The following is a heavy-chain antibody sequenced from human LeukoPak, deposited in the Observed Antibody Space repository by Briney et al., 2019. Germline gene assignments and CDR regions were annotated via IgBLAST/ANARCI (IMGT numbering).Heavy chain of an antibody. D-gene: IGHD3-10*01. Sequence: ASVKVSCKASGYTFTSYDINWVRQATGQGLEWMGWMNPNSGNTDYAQKFQGRVTMTRNTSISTAYMELSSLRSEDTAVYYCARGPSSQVWFGELIPYYYYYYYMDVWGKGTTVTISS. CDR2: MNPNSGNT. V-gene: IGHV1-8*01. J-gene: IGHJ6*03. CDR3: ARGPSSQVWFGELIPYYYYYYYMDV. CDR1: GYTFTSYD.